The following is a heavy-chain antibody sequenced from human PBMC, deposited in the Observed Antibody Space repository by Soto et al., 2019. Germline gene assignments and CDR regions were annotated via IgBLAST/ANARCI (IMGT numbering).Heavy chain of an antibody. V-gene: IGHV1-18*01. Sequence: ASVKVSCKASGYTFTSYGISWVRQAPGQGLEWMGWISAYNGNTNYAQKLQGRVTMTTDTSTSTAYMELRSLRSDDTAVYYCAREGIVVVPAAIWPDYWGQGTLVTVSS. CDR3: AREGIVVVPAAIWPDY. D-gene: IGHD2-2*01. CDR2: ISAYNGNT. CDR1: GYTFTSYG. J-gene: IGHJ4*02.